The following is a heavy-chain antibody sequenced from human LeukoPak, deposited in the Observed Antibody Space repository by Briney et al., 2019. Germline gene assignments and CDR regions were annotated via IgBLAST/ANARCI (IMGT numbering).Heavy chain of an antibody. CDR2: IYPGDSDT. CDR3: ARAKGYCSGGSCYSFDP. Sequence: GESLKISCKGSEYSFTSYWIGWVRQMPGKGLEWMGIIYPGDSDTRYSPSFQGQGTISADKSISTAYLQWSSLKASDTAMYYCARAKGYCSGGSCYSFDPWGQGTLVTVSS. CDR1: EYSFTSYW. V-gene: IGHV5-51*01. D-gene: IGHD2-15*01. J-gene: IGHJ5*02.